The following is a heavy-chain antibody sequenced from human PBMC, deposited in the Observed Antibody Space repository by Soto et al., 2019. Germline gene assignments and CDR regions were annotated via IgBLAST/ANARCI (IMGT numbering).Heavy chain of an antibody. V-gene: IGHV3-30*18. Sequence: VWFPRLSGSDSGFTFSSYGMQWVRQAPGKGLEWVAFISYDGSNKYYADSVKGRFTISRDNSKNTLYLQMNSLRAEDTAVYYCAKDSTQGMDVWGQGTTVTVSS. D-gene: IGHD2-2*01. CDR1: GFTFSSYG. CDR2: ISYDGSNK. CDR3: AKDSTQGMDV. J-gene: IGHJ6*02.